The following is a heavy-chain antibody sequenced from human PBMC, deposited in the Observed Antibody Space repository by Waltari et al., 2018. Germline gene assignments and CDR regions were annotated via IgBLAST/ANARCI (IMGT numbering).Heavy chain of an antibody. Sequence: QIQLIQSGAEVKEPGSSVKVPCTISGGTFSSNAFSWIRQAPGQGLEWMGGNLPILGIKEYAQRFQDRVTITADEVTKTAYMDLNSLTADDTAVYYCAKSPQLTTANWFDTWGQGMLVTVSS. CDR2: NLPILGIK. CDR3: AKSPQLTTANWFDT. J-gene: IGHJ5*02. CDR1: GGTFSSNA. V-gene: IGHV1-69*04. D-gene: IGHD6-13*01.